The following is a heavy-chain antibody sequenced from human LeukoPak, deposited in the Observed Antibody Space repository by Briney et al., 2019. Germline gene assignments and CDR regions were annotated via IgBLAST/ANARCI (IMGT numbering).Heavy chain of an antibody. D-gene: IGHD5-18*01. CDR2: ISSSGSTI. J-gene: IGHJ4*02. CDR1: GFTFSSYA. V-gene: IGHV3-48*03. CDR3: AREGYSYGTGGFDY. Sequence: GGSLRLSCAASGFTFSSYAMSWVRQAPGKGLEWASYISSSGSTIYYADSVKGRFTISRDNAKNSLYLQMNSLRAEDTAVYYCAREGYSYGTGGFDYWGQGTLVTVSS.